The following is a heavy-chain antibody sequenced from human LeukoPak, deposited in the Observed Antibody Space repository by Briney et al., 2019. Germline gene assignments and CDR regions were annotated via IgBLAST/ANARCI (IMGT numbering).Heavy chain of an antibody. CDR1: GGSISSSSYY. J-gene: IGHJ4*02. CDR2: IYYSGST. CDR3: ATKPIKLELYYFDY. D-gene: IGHD1-7*01. V-gene: IGHV4-39*01. Sequence: SETLSLTCTVSGGSISSSSYYWGWIRQPPGKGLEWIGSIYYSGSTYYNPSLKSRVTISVDTSKNQFSLKLSSVTAADTAVYYCATKPIKLELYYFDYWGQGTLVTVSS.